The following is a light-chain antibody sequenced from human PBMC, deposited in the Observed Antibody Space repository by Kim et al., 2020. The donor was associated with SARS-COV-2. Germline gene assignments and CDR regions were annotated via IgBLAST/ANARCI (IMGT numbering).Light chain of an antibody. CDR2: GAS. CDR3: RQDGRSPPWT. Sequence: EIVLTQSPGTLSLSPGERATLSCRASQNVSSRYLAWYQQKPGQAPRLFIYGASTRATGIPDRFSGSGSGTDFTLTISALEPEDIAVYYCRQDGRSPPWTFGRGTKVDIK. V-gene: IGKV3-20*01. J-gene: IGKJ1*01. CDR1: QNVSSRY.